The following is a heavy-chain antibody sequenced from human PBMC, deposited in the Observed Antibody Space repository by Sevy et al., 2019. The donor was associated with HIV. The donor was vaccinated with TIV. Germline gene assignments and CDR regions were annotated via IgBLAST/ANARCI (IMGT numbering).Heavy chain of an antibody. D-gene: IGHD3-9*01. CDR3: ERERPGRPDYYDSLTGYPSDAFDI. CDR1: GFTFSSYW. CDR2: INSDGSST. Sequence: GGPLRLSCAASGFTFSSYWMHWVRQAPGKGLVWVSRINSDGSSTSYADSVKGRFTISRDNAKNTLYLQMNSLRAEDTAVYYCERERPGRPDYYDSLTGYPSDAFDIWGQGTMVTVSS. V-gene: IGHV3-74*01. J-gene: IGHJ3*02.